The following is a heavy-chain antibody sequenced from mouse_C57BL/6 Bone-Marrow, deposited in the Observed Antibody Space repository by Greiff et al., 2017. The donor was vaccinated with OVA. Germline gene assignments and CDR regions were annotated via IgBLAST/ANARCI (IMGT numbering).Heavy chain of an antibody. V-gene: IGHV1-78*01. CDR1: GYTFTDHT. CDR2: IYPRDGST. J-gene: IGHJ2*01. D-gene: IGHD1-1*01. CDR3: ARHRGVVGDFDY. Sequence: QVQLQQPDAELVKPGASVKISCKVSGYTFTDHTIHWMKQRPEQGLEWIGYIYPRDGSTKYNEKFKGKATLTADKSSSTAYMQLNSVTSEDSAVYFCARHRGVVGDFDYWGQGTTLTVSS.